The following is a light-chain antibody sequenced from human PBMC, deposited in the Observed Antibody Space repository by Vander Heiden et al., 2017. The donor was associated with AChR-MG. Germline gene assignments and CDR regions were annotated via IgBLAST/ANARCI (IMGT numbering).Light chain of an antibody. CDR2: DAS. CDR3: QQEDNLPFT. Sequence: DIQMTQSPSSLSASVGDRVTITCQASQDISNYLNWYQQKPGKAPKLLIYDASNLETGVPSRFSGSGSGTDFTFTISSLQPEDIATYYCQQEDNLPFTFGGRTKVEIK. J-gene: IGKJ4*01. V-gene: IGKV1-33*01. CDR1: QDISNY.